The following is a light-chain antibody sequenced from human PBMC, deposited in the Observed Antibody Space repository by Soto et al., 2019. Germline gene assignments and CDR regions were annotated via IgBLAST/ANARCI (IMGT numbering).Light chain of an antibody. CDR2: SNN. V-gene: IGLV1-47*02. Sequence: QSVLTQPPSASGTPGQRVTISCSGRSSNIGSNYVYWYQQLPGTAPKLLIYSNNQRPSGVPDRFSGSKSGTSASLAISGLRSEDEADYYCAAWDDSLSGPLYVFGTGTKVTVL. J-gene: IGLJ1*01. CDR3: AAWDDSLSGPLYV. CDR1: SSNIGSNY.